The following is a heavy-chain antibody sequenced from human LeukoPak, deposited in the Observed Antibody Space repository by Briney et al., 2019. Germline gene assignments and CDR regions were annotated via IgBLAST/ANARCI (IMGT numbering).Heavy chain of an antibody. CDR2: IITLSATYF. J-gene: IGHJ1*01. CDR1: GFTFSSYS. Sequence: GGSLRLSCVASGFTFSSYSMNWVRQAPGRGLEWVSSIITLSATYFYYADSVKGRFTISRDNAKNSLYLQMDSLKIEDTAVYYCTTDRYYDNSELQFQHWGQGTLVTVSS. CDR3: TTDRYYDNSELQFQH. D-gene: IGHD3-22*01. V-gene: IGHV3-21*03.